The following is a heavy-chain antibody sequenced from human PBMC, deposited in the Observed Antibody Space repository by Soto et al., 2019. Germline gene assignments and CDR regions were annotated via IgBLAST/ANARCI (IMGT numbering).Heavy chain of an antibody. Sequence: GASVKVSCEACGYSFTSYDINWVRQATRQGLEWMGWMNPNSGNTGYAQKFQGRVTMTRNTSISTAYMELSSLRSEDTAVYYCARSADPYDILTGYYQYYYYYYMDVWGKGTTVTVSS. CDR1: GYSFTSYD. J-gene: IGHJ6*03. CDR2: MNPNSGNT. CDR3: ARSADPYDILTGYYQYYYYYYMDV. V-gene: IGHV1-8*01. D-gene: IGHD3-9*01.